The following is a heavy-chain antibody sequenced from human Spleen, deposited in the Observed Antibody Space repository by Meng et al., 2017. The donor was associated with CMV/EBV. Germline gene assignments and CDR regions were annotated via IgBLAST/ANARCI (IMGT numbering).Heavy chain of an antibody. CDR1: GFTFSSYA. CDR2: ISSNGGST. D-gene: IGHD6-19*01. V-gene: IGHV3-64*02. Sequence: GESLKISCAASGFTFSSYAMHWVRQAPGKGLEYVSAISSNGGSTYYADSVKGRFTISRDNSKNTLYLQMGSLRAEDMAVYYCARVLAVASRAGMDVWGQGTTVTVSS. J-gene: IGHJ6*02. CDR3: ARVLAVASRAGMDV.